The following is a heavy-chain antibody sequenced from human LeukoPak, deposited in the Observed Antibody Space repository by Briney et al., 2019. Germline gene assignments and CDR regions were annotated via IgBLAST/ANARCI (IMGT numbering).Heavy chain of an antibody. CDR1: GYTFTGYY. V-gene: IGHV1-2*02. D-gene: IGHD3-3*01. CDR3: ARVNGRFLEWLLCEVFDY. Sequence: ASVKVSCKASGYTFTGYYMHWVRQAPGQGLEWMGWINPNSGGTNYAQKFQGRVTMTRDTSISTAYMELSRLRSDDTAVYYCARVNGRFLEWLLCEVFDYWGQGTLVTVSS. CDR2: INPNSGGT. J-gene: IGHJ4*02.